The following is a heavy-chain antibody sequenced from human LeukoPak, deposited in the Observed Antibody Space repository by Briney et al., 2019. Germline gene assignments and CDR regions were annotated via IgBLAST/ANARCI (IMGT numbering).Heavy chain of an antibody. Sequence: VSGPTLVNPTQTLTLTCTFSGFSLSTSGVGVGWIRQPPGKALEWLALIYWNDDNRYSPSLKSRLSITKDTSKNQVVLTMTNMDPVDTATYYCAHRRNFYYGSGSSVSFDYWGQGTLVTVSS. D-gene: IGHD3-10*01. CDR3: AHRRNFYYGSGSSVSFDY. CDR2: IYWNDDN. CDR1: GFSLSTSGVG. V-gene: IGHV2-5*01. J-gene: IGHJ4*02.